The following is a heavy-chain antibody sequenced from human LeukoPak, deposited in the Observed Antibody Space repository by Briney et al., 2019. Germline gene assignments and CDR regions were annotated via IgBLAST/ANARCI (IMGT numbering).Heavy chain of an antibody. Sequence: PGGSLRLSCAASGFTFSDHYMDWVRQAAGKGLEWVGRTRDRANSYTTEYAASVTGRFTISRDDSRNSLYLQMNSLKTEDTAVYYCARGGIVGPRGYFDYWGQGTLVTVSS. CDR3: ARGGIVGPRGYFDY. J-gene: IGHJ4*02. CDR2: TRDRANSYTT. D-gene: IGHD1-26*01. CDR1: GFTFSDHY. V-gene: IGHV3-72*01.